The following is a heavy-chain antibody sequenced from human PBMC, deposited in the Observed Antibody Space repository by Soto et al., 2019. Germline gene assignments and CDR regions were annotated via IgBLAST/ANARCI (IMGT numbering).Heavy chain of an antibody. J-gene: IGHJ6*02. CDR3: VRTDRDFYGLDV. V-gene: IGHV3-13*05. Sequence: EVQLVESGGGLVQPGGSLRLSCEASGFTFRNYDMDWVRQGTGKGLEWVSGISAAGDPDYADSVEGRFTISRENAQNSFFLQMNSLRVRDTVVYYCVRTDRDFYGLDVWVQGTTVIVSS. CDR2: ISAAGDP. CDR1: GFTFRNYD.